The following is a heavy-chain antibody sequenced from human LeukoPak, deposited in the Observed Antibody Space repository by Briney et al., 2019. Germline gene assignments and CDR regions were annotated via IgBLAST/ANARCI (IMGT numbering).Heavy chain of an antibody. CDR3: ARVQFDYGDFDY. CDR2: ISAYNGNT. J-gene: IGHJ4*02. D-gene: IGHD4-17*01. Sequence: ASVKVSCKASGYTFTSYGISWVRQAPGQGLEWMGWISAYNGNTNYAQKLQGRVTMTTDTPTSTAYMELRSLRSDDTAVYYCARVQFDYGDFDYWGQGTLVTVSS. V-gene: IGHV1-18*01. CDR1: GYTFTSYG.